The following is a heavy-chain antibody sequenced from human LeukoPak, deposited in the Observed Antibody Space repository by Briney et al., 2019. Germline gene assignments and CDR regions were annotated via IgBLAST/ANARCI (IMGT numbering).Heavy chain of an antibody. V-gene: IGHV1-2*02. CDR2: INPDSGFT. Sequence: ASVKVSCKASGYKFTDDYMHWVRQAPGQGLEFLGWINPDSGFTNYAQKFKGRVTMTRDTSISTAYLEVRSLTSDDTAVYYCAPTAEAYTSWWKVWGQGTLVNVSS. J-gene: IGHJ4*02. CDR3: APTAEAYTSWWKV. CDR1: GYKFTDDY. D-gene: IGHD3-16*01.